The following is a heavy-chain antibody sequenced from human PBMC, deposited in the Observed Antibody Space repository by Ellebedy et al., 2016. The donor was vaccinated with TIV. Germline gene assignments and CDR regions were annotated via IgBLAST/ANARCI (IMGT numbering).Heavy chain of an antibody. V-gene: IGHV3-30*18. CDR3: AKDHSSVYFDN. Sequence: SLKISCAASGFTFSNYGMHWVRQAPGKGLEWVAVISPDGSDKHHVDSVQGRFTISRDNSKNTLYLQMNSLRPDDTAVYFCAKDHSSVYFDNWGQGTPVTVSS. J-gene: IGHJ4*02. CDR2: ISPDGSDK. D-gene: IGHD6-19*01. CDR1: GFTFSNYG.